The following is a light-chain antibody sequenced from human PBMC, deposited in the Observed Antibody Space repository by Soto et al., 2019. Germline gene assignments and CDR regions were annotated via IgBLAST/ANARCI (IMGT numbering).Light chain of an antibody. CDR2: DAS. Sequence: DIQMTQSPSTLSASVGDRVPITCRASQSISSWLAWYQQKPGKAPKLLIYDASSLESGVPSRFSGSGSGTEFPLTISSLQPDDFATYYCQQYNSYSWTFGQGTKVDIK. J-gene: IGKJ1*01. V-gene: IGKV1-5*01. CDR1: QSISSW. CDR3: QQYNSYSWT.